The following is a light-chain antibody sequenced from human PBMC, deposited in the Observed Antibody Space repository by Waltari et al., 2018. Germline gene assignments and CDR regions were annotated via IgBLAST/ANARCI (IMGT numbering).Light chain of an antibody. V-gene: IGKV1-39*01. J-gene: IGKJ5*01. CDR1: QTIATS. CDR3: QQTYNVPPIT. CDR2: DAS. Sequence: DLQMTQSPSSLSAAIGDRGTITCRARQTIATSLNWYEQKRGKAPQLLIYDASTLRSGVPSRFSGSGSGTDFTLTISSLQPEAFATYYCQQTYNVPPITFGQGTRLDIK.